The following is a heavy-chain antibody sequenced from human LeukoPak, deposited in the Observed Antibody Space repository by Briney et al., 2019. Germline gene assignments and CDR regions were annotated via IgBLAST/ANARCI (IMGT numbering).Heavy chain of an antibody. J-gene: IGHJ3*02. CDR1: GFTFSIYS. Sequence: GGSLRLSCAASGFTFSIYSMNWARQAPGKGLEWVSYISSSSSTKYYADSVKGRFTISRDNAKNSLDLQMNSLRDEDTAVYYCARSGGNSGVAFDMWGQGTMVTVSS. D-gene: IGHD4-23*01. CDR3: ARSGGNSGVAFDM. V-gene: IGHV3-48*02. CDR2: ISSSSSTK.